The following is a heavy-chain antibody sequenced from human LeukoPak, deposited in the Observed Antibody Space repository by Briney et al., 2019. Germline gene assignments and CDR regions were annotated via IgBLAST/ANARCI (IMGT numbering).Heavy chain of an antibody. CDR2: ISYDGSNK. Sequence: GGSLRLSCEASGFSFSSYAVHWVRQAPGKGLEWVAVISYDGSNKYYADSVKGRFTISRDNSKNTLYLQMNSLRAEDTAVYYCAKDRAELLWFGEPSPFDYWGQGTLVTVSS. V-gene: IGHV3-30*04. J-gene: IGHJ4*02. D-gene: IGHD3-10*01. CDR1: GFSFSSYA. CDR3: AKDRAELLWFGEPSPFDY.